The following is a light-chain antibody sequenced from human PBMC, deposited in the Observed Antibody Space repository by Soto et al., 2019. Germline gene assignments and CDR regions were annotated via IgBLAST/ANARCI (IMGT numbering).Light chain of an antibody. V-gene: IGKV1-5*03. CDR2: KAS. CDR3: QHYNSYSEA. J-gene: IGKJ1*01. CDR1: QTISSL. Sequence: EIKVNKSPSTLSGSVGDRVAITCRASQTISSLLAWYQQKPGKAPKLLIYKASTLKSGVPSRFSGSGSGTEFTLTISSLQPDDFATYYCQHYNSYSEAFGQGTKVDIK.